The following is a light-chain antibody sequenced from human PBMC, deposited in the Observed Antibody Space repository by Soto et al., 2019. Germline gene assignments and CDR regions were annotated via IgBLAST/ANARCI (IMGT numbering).Light chain of an antibody. J-gene: IGLJ2*01. CDR1: SSDVGSYNL. CDR3: CSFAGSRWI. V-gene: IGLV2-23*01. CDR2: EGI. Sequence: QSALTQPASVSGSPGQSITISCTGTSSDVGSYNLVSWYQQLPGKAPKLMIYEGIKRPSGVSNRFSGSKSGNTASLTISGLQAEDEADYYCCSFAGSRWIFGGGTKLTVL.